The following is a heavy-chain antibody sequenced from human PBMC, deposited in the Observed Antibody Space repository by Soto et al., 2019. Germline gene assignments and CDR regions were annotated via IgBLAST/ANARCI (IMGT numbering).Heavy chain of an antibody. CDR2: TYYNGDT. D-gene: IGHD6-19*01. Sequence: VLLQESGPRLLRPSETLSLTCTVSDDSFRGAEYYWSWIRQPLGKGPEWIGYTYYNGDTKYNPALRSRVTMSEDTSKNQFSLRLSSETAADTAVYFCARGPAYINGWRTFDLWGRGILVTVSS. J-gene: IGHJ4*02. V-gene: IGHV4-61*08. CDR3: ARGPAYINGWRTFDL. CDR1: DDSFRGAEYY.